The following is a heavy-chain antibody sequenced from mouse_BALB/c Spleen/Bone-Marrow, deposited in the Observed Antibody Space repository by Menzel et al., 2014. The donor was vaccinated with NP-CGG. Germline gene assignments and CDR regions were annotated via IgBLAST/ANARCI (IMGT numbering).Heavy chain of an antibody. Sequence: EVQLQESGPELVKPGASVKISCKASGYTFTDYNMHWVKQSHGKSLEWIGYIYPYNGGTGYNQKFKSKATLTVDKSSSTAYMELAGLTSEDSAIYYCARGNRYDGAWFAYWGQGTLVTVSA. CDR2: IYPYNGGT. CDR3: ARGNRYDGAWFAY. D-gene: IGHD2-14*01. J-gene: IGHJ3*01. V-gene: IGHV1S29*02. CDR1: GYTFTDYN.